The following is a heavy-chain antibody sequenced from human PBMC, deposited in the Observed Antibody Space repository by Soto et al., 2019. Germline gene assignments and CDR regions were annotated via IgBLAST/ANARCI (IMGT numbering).Heavy chain of an antibody. J-gene: IGHJ5*02. Sequence: QVQLVQSGAEVKKPGSSVKVSCKASVGTFSSYSITWVRQAPGQGLEWMGRIIPIVGIANYAQKFRGRVTISADKYTSTAYMEMSSLTSEDTAVYYCASLPSTPVGEGNWFDPWGQGTLVTVSS. CDR3: ASLPSTPVGEGNWFDP. D-gene: IGHD3-16*01. V-gene: IGHV1-69*02. CDR2: IIPIVGIA. CDR1: VGTFSSYS.